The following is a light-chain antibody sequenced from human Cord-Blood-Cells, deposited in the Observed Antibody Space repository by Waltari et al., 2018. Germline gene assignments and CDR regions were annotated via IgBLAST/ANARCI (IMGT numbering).Light chain of an antibody. CDR3: CSYAGSYTFHWV. J-gene: IGLJ3*02. CDR1: SSDVGGYNY. CDR2: DVS. Sequence: QSALTQPRSVSGSPGQSVTISCPGTSSDVGGYNYVSWYQQHPGKAPKLMIYDVSKRPSGVPDRFSGSKSGNTTSLTISGLQAEDEADYYCCSYAGSYTFHWVFGGGTKLTVL. V-gene: IGLV2-11*01.